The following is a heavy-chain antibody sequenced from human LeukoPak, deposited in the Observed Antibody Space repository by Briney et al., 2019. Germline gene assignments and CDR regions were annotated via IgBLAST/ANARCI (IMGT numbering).Heavy chain of an antibody. V-gene: IGHV3-30*03. J-gene: IGHJ4*02. CDR1: GFTLSNYD. Sequence: GGSLRLSCAVSGFTLSNYDMHWVRQAPGKGLEWVAVISYDGSNKYYADSVKGRFTISRDNSRNTLYLQMNSLRAEDTAVYYCAREPGPGYFDYWGQGTLVTVSS. CDR3: AREPGPGYFDY. D-gene: IGHD6-13*01. CDR2: ISYDGSNK.